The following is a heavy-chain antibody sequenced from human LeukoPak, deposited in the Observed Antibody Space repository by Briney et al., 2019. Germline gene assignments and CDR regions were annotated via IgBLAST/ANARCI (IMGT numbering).Heavy chain of an antibody. CDR2: IRPDGGST. CDR1: GFSFSASY. D-gene: IGHD3-10*01. Sequence: GGSLRLSCAASGFSFSASYMTWVRQAPGKGLECVAYIRPDGGSTYYVDSVKGRFTISRDNAKNSVYLQMNSLRVEDTALYYCSTEPRLLSYWGQGTLVTVSP. J-gene: IGHJ4*02. V-gene: IGHV3-7*01. CDR3: STEPRLLSY.